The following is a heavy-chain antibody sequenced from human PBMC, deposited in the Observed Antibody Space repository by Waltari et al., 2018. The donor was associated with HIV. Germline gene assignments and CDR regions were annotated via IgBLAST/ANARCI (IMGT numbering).Heavy chain of an antibody. V-gene: IGHV3-21*01. J-gene: IGHJ6*02. CDR2: ISSSSIYI. Sequence: EVQLVESGGGLVMPGGSLILSCAASGFTLSSYSLNWVRQAPGKGLEWVSSISSSSIYISYADSVKGRFTISRDNAKNSLYLQMNSLRAEDTAVYYCARQDSSGGNYYYGMDVWGQGTTVTVSS. D-gene: IGHD3-22*01. CDR1: GFTLSSYS. CDR3: ARQDSSGGNYYYGMDV.